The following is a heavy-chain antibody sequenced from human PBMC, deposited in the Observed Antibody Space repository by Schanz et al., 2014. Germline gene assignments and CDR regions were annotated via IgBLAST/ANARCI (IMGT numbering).Heavy chain of an antibody. Sequence: QVHLVQSGAEVHKPGASLKISCKASGYTFTNFFLHWVRQAPGQGLEWMGIINPIGGSTTYAQKFRGAVTLTTDTSTDTAYLELTSLRSEDTAVYYCARGTMPGTFDIWGQGTLVTVSS. D-gene: IGHD2-2*01. CDR1: GYTFTNFF. CDR2: INPIGGST. V-gene: IGHV1-46*01. J-gene: IGHJ4*02. CDR3: ARGTMPGTFDI.